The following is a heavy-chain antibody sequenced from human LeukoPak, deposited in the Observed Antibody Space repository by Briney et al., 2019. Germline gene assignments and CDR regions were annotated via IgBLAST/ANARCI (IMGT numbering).Heavy chain of an antibody. J-gene: IGHJ3*02. V-gene: IGHV3-23*01. CDR1: EFTFSNYA. CDR2: ISGSGSNT. CDR3: TSEVSGAFHI. D-gene: IGHD3-10*01. Sequence: GGSLRLSCAASEFTFSNYAMTWVRLAPGKGLEWVSTISGSGSNTFYADSVKGRFTISRDNSKNTLYLQMNSLRAEDTGIYYCTSEVSGAFHIWGQGTVVTVSS.